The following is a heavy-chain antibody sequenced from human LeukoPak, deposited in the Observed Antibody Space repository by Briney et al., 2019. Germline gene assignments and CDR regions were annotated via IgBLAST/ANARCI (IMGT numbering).Heavy chain of an antibody. V-gene: IGHV4-34*01. CDR3: ARAPCGGDCYKSQKTRGPFDP. J-gene: IGHJ5*02. CDR1: GGSFSGYY. CDR2: INHSGST. D-gene: IGHD2-21*02. Sequence: SETLSLTCAVYGGSFSGYYWSWIRQPPGKGLEWIGEINHSGSTNYNPSLKSRVTISVDTSKNQFSLKLSSVTAADTAVYYCARAPCGGDCYKSQKTRGPFDPWRQGTLVTVSS.